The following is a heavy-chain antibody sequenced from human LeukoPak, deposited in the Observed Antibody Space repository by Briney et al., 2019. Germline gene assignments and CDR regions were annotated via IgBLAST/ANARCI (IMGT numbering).Heavy chain of an antibody. D-gene: IGHD3-10*01. Sequence: GGSLRLSCAASGFISSSHTMAWVRQAPGKGLEWVSTMRASGSINYADSAKGRFTISRDNSKNMLYLQMNSLRGEDTAVYYCTKELPTRGDYFDYWGQGTLVTVSS. CDR3: TKELPTRGDYFDY. V-gene: IGHV3-23*01. CDR2: MRASGSI. J-gene: IGHJ4*02. CDR1: GFISSSHT.